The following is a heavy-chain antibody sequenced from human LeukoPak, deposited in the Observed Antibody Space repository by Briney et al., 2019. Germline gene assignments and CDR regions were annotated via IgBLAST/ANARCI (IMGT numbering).Heavy chain of an antibody. CDR2: IVGSGGIT. Sequence: PGGSLRLSCAASGFTFSTYAMGWVRQAPGKGLEWVSAIVGSGGITYYADSVKGRFTISGDNSRNTVYLQMNSLRAEDTAVYFCAEGSTTSGYYFDSWGQGTLVTVSS. V-gene: IGHV3-23*01. CDR3: AEGSTTSGYYFDS. J-gene: IGHJ4*02. CDR1: GFTFSTYA. D-gene: IGHD2/OR15-2a*01.